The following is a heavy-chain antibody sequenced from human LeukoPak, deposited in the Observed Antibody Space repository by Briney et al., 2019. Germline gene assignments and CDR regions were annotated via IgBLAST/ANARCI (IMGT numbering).Heavy chain of an antibody. J-gene: IGHJ3*02. Sequence: SVKVSCKASGGTFSSYAISWVRQAPGQGLEWMGGIIPIFGTANYAQKFQGRVTITADKSTSTAYMELSSLRSEDTAVYYCARDLGYCSGGSCYAGAFDIWGQGTMVTVSS. D-gene: IGHD2-15*01. CDR2: IIPIFGTA. V-gene: IGHV1-69*06. CDR3: ARDLGYCSGGSCYAGAFDI. CDR1: GGTFSSYA.